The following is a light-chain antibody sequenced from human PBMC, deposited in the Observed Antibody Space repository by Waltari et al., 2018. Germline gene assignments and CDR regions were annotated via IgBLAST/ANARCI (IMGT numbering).Light chain of an antibody. CDR3: QQYNIRPPDT. CDR2: GAS. J-gene: IGKJ2*01. Sequence: EIVMTQSPATLSVSPGERATLSCRASQSVQSHLAWYQQKPGQAPRLLIYGASTRVTGIPARFSGSGSGTEFTLTISSLQSEDSAVYFCQQYNIRPPDTFGQGTKLEIK. CDR1: QSVQSH. V-gene: IGKV3-15*01.